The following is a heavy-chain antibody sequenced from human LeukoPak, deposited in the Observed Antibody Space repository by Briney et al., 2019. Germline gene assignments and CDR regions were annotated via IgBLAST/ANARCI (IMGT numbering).Heavy chain of an antibody. CDR2: IYYSGST. Sequence: SETLSLTCTVSVGSLSSYYWTWIRQPPGKGLEWVGYIYYSGSTNYNPSLKSRLTISLDTSRNQVSLKLSSVTAADTAVYYCARYSSSSSALDYWGQGTLVTVSS. J-gene: IGHJ4*02. V-gene: IGHV4-59*08. CDR1: VGSLSSYY. CDR3: ARYSSSSSALDY. D-gene: IGHD6-6*01.